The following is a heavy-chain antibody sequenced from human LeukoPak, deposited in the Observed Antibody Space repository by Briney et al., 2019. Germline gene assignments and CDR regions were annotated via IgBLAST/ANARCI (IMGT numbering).Heavy chain of an antibody. CDR1: GFTFNTYW. CDR2: ISSSSTTI. V-gene: IGHV3-48*02. D-gene: IGHD2-21*02. Sequence: GGSLRLSCAASGFTFNTYWMHWVRQAPGKGLEWVSHISSSSTTIDYADSVKGRFTISRDNAKNSLYLQMNSLRDEDTAVYYCARLTVVTATRSLDYWGQGTLVTVSS. CDR3: ARLTVVTATRSLDY. J-gene: IGHJ4*02.